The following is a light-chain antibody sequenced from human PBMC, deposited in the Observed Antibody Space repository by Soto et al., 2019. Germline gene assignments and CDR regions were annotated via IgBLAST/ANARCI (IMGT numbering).Light chain of an antibody. CDR2: GAS. CDR1: QTITTSY. V-gene: IGKV3-20*01. CDR3: QVYGSSPPFT. Sequence: EIVLTQSPGTLSLSPGERATLSCRASQTITTSYLSWYQQKPGQSPRLLMYGASRRATGIPDRFSGSGSGTEFTLTISRLEPEDFGVYYCQVYGSSPPFTFGPGTKVDTK. J-gene: IGKJ3*01.